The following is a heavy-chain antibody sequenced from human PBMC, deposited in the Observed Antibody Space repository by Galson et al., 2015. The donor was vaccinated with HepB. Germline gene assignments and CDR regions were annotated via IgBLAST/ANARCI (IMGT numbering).Heavy chain of an antibody. J-gene: IGHJ4*02. CDR3: ARHSYSISWSEYYFDS. CDR1: GGSISSFY. V-gene: IGHV4-59*08. Sequence: SETLSLTCSVSGGSISSFYWSWIRQPPQKGLEWIGFVYNSASTNYNPSLKSRLTISVDTSKNQFSLKLNSVTAADTAVYYCARHSYSISWSEYYFDSWGQGTLVTVSS. CDR2: VYNSAST. D-gene: IGHD6-13*01.